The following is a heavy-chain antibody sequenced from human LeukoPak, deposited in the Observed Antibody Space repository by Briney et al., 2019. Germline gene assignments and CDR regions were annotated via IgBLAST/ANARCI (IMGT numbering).Heavy chain of an antibody. V-gene: IGHV1-69*05. CDR2: IIPIFGTA. D-gene: IGHD4-23*01. CDR1: GGTFSSYA. CDR3: ARTDYGGNSYYFDY. Sequence: ASVKVSCKASGGTFSSYAISWVRQAPGRGLERMGGIIPIFGTANYAQRFQGRVTMTRDTSTSTVYMELSSLRSEDTAVYFCARTDYGGNSYYFDYWGQGTLVTVSS. J-gene: IGHJ4*02.